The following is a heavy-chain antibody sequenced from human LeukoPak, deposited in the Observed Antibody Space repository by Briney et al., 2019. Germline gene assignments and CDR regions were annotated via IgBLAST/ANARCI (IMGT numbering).Heavy chain of an antibody. CDR2: VYYSGST. V-gene: IGHV4-39*01. J-gene: IGHJ4*02. Sequence: PSETLSLTCTVSGGSINSSSHYWGWIRQSPGKGLEWIGSVYYSGSTYYNPSLKSRVTISVDTSKNQFSRKLSSVTAADTAVYYCARQKITTSDYWGQGTLVIVPS. D-gene: IGHD3-22*01. CDR3: ARQKITTSDY. CDR1: GGSINSSSHY.